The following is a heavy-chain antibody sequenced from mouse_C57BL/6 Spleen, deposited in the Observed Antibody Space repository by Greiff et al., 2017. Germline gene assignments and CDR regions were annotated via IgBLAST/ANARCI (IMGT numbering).Heavy chain of an antibody. CDR2: INPNNGGT. V-gene: IGHV1-26*01. CDR1: GYTFTDYY. CDR3: ARWGYGSSYEDY. Sequence: EVKLQQSGPELVKPGASVKISCKASGYTFTDYYMNWVKQSHGKSLEWIGDINPNNGGTSYNQKFKGKATLTVDKSSSTAYMELRSLTSEDSAVYYCARWGYGSSYEDYWGQGTTLTVSS. D-gene: IGHD1-1*01. J-gene: IGHJ2*01.